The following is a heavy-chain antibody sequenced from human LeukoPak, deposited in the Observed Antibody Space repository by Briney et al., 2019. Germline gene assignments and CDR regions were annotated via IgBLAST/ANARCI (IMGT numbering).Heavy chain of an antibody. CDR2: IYYSGST. Sequence: PSETLSLTCTVSGGSISSSSYYWGWIRQPPGKGLEWIGSIYYSGSTYYNPSLKSRVTISVDTSKNQFSLKLSSVTAADTAVYYCASRLNYYDSSGRYFDYWGQGTLVTVSS. J-gene: IGHJ4*02. CDR1: GGSISSSSYY. D-gene: IGHD3-22*01. V-gene: IGHV4-39*01. CDR3: ASRLNYYDSSGRYFDY.